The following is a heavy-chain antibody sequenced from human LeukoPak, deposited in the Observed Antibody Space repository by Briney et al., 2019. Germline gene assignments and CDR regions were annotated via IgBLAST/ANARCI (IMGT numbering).Heavy chain of an antibody. V-gene: IGHV3-33*01. CDR1: GFTFTNYG. Sequence: GRSLRLSCAASGFTFTNYGMHWVRQAPGKGLEWVAVIWYDGSNKYYADSVKGRFTISRDNSKNTLYLQMNRLRAEDTAVYYCARDPTSWDILTGYPDYWGQGTLVTVSS. D-gene: IGHD3-9*01. J-gene: IGHJ4*02. CDR2: IWYDGSNK. CDR3: ARDPTSWDILTGYPDY.